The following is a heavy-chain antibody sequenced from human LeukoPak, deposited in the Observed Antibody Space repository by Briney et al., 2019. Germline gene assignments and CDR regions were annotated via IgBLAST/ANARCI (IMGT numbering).Heavy chain of an antibody. CDR2: ISSSSSYI. J-gene: IGHJ4*02. CDR3: ARAPDSGSYSFDY. Sequence: GGSLRLSCAASGFTFSSYGMHWVRQAPGKGLEWVSSISSSSSYIYYADSVKGRFTISGDNAKNSLYLQMNSLRAEDTAVYYCARAPDSGSYSFDYWGQGTLVTVSS. D-gene: IGHD1-26*01. CDR1: GFTFSSYG. V-gene: IGHV3-21*01.